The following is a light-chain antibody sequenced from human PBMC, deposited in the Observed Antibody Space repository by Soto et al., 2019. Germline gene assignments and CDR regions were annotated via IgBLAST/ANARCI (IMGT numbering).Light chain of an antibody. CDR2: LGS. V-gene: IGKV2-28*01. Sequence: DIVMTQSPLTLPVTPGEPVSISCRSSQSLMNNNGYNYLAWYQQKQGKPPQIXIYLGSNRESGVPERFSGSGSGTYFTLKISRVQAEDSAVYYCKQALQTPRTFGQGTKVDIK. CDR3: KQALQTPRT. J-gene: IGKJ1*01. CDR1: QSLMNNNGYNY.